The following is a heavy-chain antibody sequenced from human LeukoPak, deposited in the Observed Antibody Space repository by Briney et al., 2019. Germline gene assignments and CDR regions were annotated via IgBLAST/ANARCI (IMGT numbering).Heavy chain of an antibody. CDR3: AKGGGGTNYYYMDV. V-gene: IGHV3-30*02. J-gene: IGHJ6*03. CDR1: GFTFSSYD. Sequence: LPGGSLRLSCAASGFTFSSYDMHWVRQAPGKGLEWVAFIRYDGSNEYFTDSVKGRFTISRDNSKNTLYLQMDSLRPEDTAFYYCAKGGGGTNYYYMDVWGKATTVTVSS. CDR2: IRYDGSNE. D-gene: IGHD1/OR15-1a*01.